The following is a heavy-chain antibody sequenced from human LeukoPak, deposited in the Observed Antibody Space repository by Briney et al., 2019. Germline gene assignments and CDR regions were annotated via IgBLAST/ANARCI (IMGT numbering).Heavy chain of an antibody. Sequence: GESLKISCKGSGYSFSTYWIGWVRQMPGKGLEWMGIIYPGDSDTRYRPSFQGQVSISADKSTSTAYLQWSSLKASDTAMYYCARGVTTSSLYFQHWGQGTLVTVSS. J-gene: IGHJ1*01. CDR2: IYPGDSDT. CDR1: GYSFSTYW. V-gene: IGHV5-51*01. D-gene: IGHD4-17*01. CDR3: ARGVTTSSLYFQH.